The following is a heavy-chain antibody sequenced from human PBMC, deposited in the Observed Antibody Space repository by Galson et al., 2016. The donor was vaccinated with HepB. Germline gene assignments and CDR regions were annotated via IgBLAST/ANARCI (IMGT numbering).Heavy chain of an antibody. CDR1: GFIFSSYW. Sequence: SLRLSCAASGFIFSSYWMHCVRQSPGKGLVWVSRINPYGNGTNYADPVKGRFTMSRDNAKNTLFLQMDSLKAEDTAVYYCARSVNGSFDYWGQGTLVTVSS. J-gene: IGHJ4*02. V-gene: IGHV3-74*01. D-gene: IGHD1-1*01. CDR3: ARSVNGSFDY. CDR2: INPYGNGT.